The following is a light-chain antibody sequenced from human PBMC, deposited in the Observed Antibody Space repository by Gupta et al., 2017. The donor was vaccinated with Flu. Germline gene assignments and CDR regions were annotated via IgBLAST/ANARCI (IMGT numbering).Light chain of an antibody. Sequence: DIVMTRFLASLALSVGERARINCKSSQSVSYSSNNNNYLAWYQQRPGQPPKLLIYWASTRESGVPDRFSGSGSGTDFTLTISSLQAEDVAVYYCQQYYNTPGTFGQGTKVEIK. CDR3: QQYYNTPGT. CDR1: QSVSYSSNNNNY. J-gene: IGKJ1*01. V-gene: IGKV4-1*01. CDR2: WAS.